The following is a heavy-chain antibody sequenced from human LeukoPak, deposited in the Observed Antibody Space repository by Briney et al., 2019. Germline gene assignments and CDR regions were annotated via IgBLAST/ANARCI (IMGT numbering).Heavy chain of an antibody. D-gene: IGHD5-24*01. Sequence: SETLSLTCTVSGGSISSYYWSWIRQPAGKGLEWIGRIYTSGSTNYNPSLKSRVTVSVDTSKNQFSLRLTSVTAADTAVYYCARVGPMSTITGYYYFDYWGQGILVTVSS. V-gene: IGHV4-4*07. CDR2: IYTSGST. CDR3: ARVGPMSTITGYYYFDY. J-gene: IGHJ4*02. CDR1: GGSISSYY.